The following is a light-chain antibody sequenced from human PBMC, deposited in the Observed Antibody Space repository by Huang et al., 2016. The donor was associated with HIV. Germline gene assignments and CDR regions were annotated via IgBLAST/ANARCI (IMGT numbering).Light chain of an antibody. CDR3: QQYNNWPRGT. Sequence: EIVMTQSPATLSVSPGERATLSCRASQSVGSNLAWYQQKPGPAPRLLIYGASTRATGIAARFSGSGSGTEFTLTISSLQSEDIAVYHCQQYNNWPRGTFGQGTKVEIK. CDR2: GAS. J-gene: IGKJ1*01. V-gene: IGKV3-15*01. CDR1: QSVGSN.